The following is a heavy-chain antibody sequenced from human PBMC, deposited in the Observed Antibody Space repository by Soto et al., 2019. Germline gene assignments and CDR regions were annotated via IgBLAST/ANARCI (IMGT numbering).Heavy chain of an antibody. Sequence: QVQLVESGGGVVQPGRSLRLSCAASRFTFSSYGMHWVRQAPGKGLEWVAVIWYDGNNKYYADSVKGRFTISRDNSKNTLYLQMNSLRAEDTAVYYCARGWAIAASLWYFDLWGRGTLVTVSS. D-gene: IGHD6-6*01. CDR1: RFTFSSYG. CDR3: ARGWAIAASLWYFDL. V-gene: IGHV3-33*01. CDR2: IWYDGNNK. J-gene: IGHJ2*01.